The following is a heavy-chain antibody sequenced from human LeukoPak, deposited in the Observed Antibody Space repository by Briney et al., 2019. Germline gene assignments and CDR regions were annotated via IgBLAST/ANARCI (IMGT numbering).Heavy chain of an antibody. Sequence: ASVKVSCKASGYTFTGYYMHWVRQAPRQGLEWMGWINPNSGGTNYAQKFQGRVTMTRDTSISTAYMELSRLRSDDTAVYYCARGRITIFGVVLTEKHDAFDIWRQGTMVTVSS. CDR3: ARGRITIFGVVLTEKHDAFDI. V-gene: IGHV1-2*02. D-gene: IGHD3-3*01. CDR2: INPNSGGT. J-gene: IGHJ3*02. CDR1: GYTFTGYY.